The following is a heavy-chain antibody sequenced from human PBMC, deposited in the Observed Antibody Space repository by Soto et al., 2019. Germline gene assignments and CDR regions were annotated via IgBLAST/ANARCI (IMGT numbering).Heavy chain of an antibody. D-gene: IGHD3-10*01. CDR3: ARGWFGPDV. V-gene: IGHV3-74*01. CDR1: GFTLSGRS. CDR2: IDNAGTDS. J-gene: IGHJ6*04. Sequence: EVQLVESGGGLVQPGGSLRLSCAASGFTLSGRSMHWVRQAPGKGLVWVSGIDNAGTDSTYADSVKGRFTSCRDNAKNRLYLQMNSLRVEDTAVYYCARGWFGPDVWGKGTTVTVSS.